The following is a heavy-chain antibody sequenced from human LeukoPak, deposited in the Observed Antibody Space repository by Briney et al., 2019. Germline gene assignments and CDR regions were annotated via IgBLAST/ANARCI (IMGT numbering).Heavy chain of an antibody. CDR1: GFTVSTKY. Sequence: GGSLRLSCAASGFTVSTKYMNWVRQAPGKGLEWVSIIYSGGGTYYADSVKGRFTISRDNSKNTLSLQMNSLRAEDTAVYYCARVGDHYHWYFDLWGRGTLVSVSS. J-gene: IGHJ2*01. V-gene: IGHV3-53*01. CDR3: ARVGDHYHWYFDL. D-gene: IGHD3-10*01. CDR2: IYSGGGT.